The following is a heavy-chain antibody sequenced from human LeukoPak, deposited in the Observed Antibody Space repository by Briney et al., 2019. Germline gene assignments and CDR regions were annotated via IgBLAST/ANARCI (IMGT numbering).Heavy chain of an antibody. J-gene: IGHJ2*01. CDR3: ARIDYGDYLWYFDL. CDR1: GFTFGVYW. D-gene: IGHD4-17*01. V-gene: IGHV3-7*01. Sequence: GGSLRLSCAASGFTFGVYWRSWVRQAPGKGLEWVANMNVDGSEKYYVASAMGRFTISRDNAKNSLYLQMNSLRAEDTAVYYCARIDYGDYLWYFDLWGRGTLVTVSS. CDR2: MNVDGSEK.